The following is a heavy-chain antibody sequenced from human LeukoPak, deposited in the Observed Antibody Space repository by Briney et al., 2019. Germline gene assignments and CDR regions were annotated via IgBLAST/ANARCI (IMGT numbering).Heavy chain of an antibody. CDR1: GFTFRSYG. CDR2: IRYDGSNK. V-gene: IGHV3-30*02. Sequence: GGSLRLSCAASGFTFRSYGMHWVRQAPGKGLEWVAFIRYDGSNKKYADSVKGRFTISRDNAKTSLYLQMNSLRAEDTAVYYCARHLSGITGYTYGRGIDYWGQGTLVTVSS. CDR3: ARHLSGITGYTYGRGIDY. J-gene: IGHJ4*02. D-gene: IGHD5-18*01.